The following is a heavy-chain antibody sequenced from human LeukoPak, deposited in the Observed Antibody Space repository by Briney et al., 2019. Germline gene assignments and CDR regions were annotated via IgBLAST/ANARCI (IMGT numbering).Heavy chain of an antibody. D-gene: IGHD3-10*01. CDR1: GGSFSGYY. Sequence: SETLSLTCAVYGGSFSGYYWSWIRQPPGKGLEWIGEINHSGSTNYNPSLKSRVTISVDTSKNQFSLKLSSVTAADTAVYYCARVKRITMVRGVINGMHVWGQGTTVTVSS. CDR3: ARVKRITMVRGVINGMHV. V-gene: IGHV4-34*01. J-gene: IGHJ6*02. CDR2: INHSGST.